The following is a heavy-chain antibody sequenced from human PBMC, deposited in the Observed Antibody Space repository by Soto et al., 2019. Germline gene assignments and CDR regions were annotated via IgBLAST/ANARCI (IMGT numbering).Heavy chain of an antibody. CDR1: GFSLTTDGEV. J-gene: IGHJ4*02. Sequence: QITLKESGPTLVKSTQTLTLTCTFSGFSLTTDGEVVGWVRQSPGEALEWLALIYWDDDERYSPSLKTRLTSTKDISRNQVVLVMTSMEPVDTGTYFCAHSRNLITEDAQVGDFDYWGQGT. CDR2: IYWDDDE. D-gene: IGHD1-26*01. CDR3: AHSRNLITEDAQVGDFDY. V-gene: IGHV2-5*02.